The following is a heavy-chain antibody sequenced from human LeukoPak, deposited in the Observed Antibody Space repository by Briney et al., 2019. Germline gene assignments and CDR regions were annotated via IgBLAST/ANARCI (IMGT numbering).Heavy chain of an antibody. J-gene: IGHJ6*03. CDR1: GGSFSGYY. CDR3: ARHLGSGSYFPHYYYYMDV. V-gene: IGHV4-34*01. CDR2: INHSGST. Sequence: SETLSLTCAVYGGSFSGYYWSWIRQPPGKGLEWIGEINHSGSTNYNPSLKSRVTISVDTSKNQFSLNLSSVTAADTAVYYCARHLGSGSYFPHYYYYMDVWGKGTTVTISS. D-gene: IGHD1-26*01.